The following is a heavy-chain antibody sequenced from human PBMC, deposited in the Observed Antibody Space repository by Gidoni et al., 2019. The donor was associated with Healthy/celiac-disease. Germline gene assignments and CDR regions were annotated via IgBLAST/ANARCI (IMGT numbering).Heavy chain of an antibody. Sequence: QVQLQQSGPGLVKPSQTISLTCAISGDSVPSHSAAWNWIRQSPSRGLEWLGRTYYRSKWYNDYAVSVKSRITINPDTSKNQFSLQLNSVTPEDTAVYYCARDRGITGTSEGGMDVWGQGTTVTVSS. D-gene: IGHD1-20*01. J-gene: IGHJ6*02. CDR1: GDSVPSHSAA. CDR2: TYYRSKWYN. V-gene: IGHV6-1*01. CDR3: ARDRGITGTSEGGMDV.